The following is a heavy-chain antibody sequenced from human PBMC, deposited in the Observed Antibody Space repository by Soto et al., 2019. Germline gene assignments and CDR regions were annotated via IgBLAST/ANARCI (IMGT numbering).Heavy chain of an antibody. V-gene: IGHV3-48*02. CDR3: ARVRLGSSYGPDNHYYALDV. Sequence: GGSLRLSCAASGFTFSTHSMHWVRQAPGKGLEWVSYINIGSTTIYYADSVKGRFTISRDKAKNSLFLLMNSLRDEDTAVYYCARVRLGSSYGPDNHYYALDVWGQGTTVTVSS. CDR1: GFTFSTHS. D-gene: IGHD5-18*01. J-gene: IGHJ6*02. CDR2: INIGSTTI.